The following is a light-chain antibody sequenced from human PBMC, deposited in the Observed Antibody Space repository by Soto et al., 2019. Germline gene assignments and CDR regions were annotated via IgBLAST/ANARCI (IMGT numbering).Light chain of an antibody. V-gene: IGKV3-11*01. J-gene: IGKJ2*01. CDR2: DAS. CDR3: QQRSTLYT. CDR1: QSVGNF. Sequence: EIVLTQSPANLSLSPGERATLSCRASQSVGNFLAWYQQKPGQPPRLVIYDASNRATGIPARFSGSGSGTDFTLTISSLEPEDFAVYYCQQRSTLYTFGQGTKLEIK.